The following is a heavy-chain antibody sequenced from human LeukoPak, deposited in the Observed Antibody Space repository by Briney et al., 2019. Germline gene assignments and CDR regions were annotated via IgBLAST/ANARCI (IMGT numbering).Heavy chain of an antibody. V-gene: IGHV3-33*01. Sequence: GGSLRLSCAACGFNLTYYAFYWVRQAPAEGLEWVAVIWFDGSDKYYGDSVKGRFTISSDNSKNTVYLQMNSLRAEDTALYYCARGGRRGYYYGMDVWGQGTTVTVSS. CDR3: ARGGRRGYYYGMDV. J-gene: IGHJ6*02. D-gene: IGHD3-10*01. CDR1: GFNLTYYA. CDR2: IWFDGSDK.